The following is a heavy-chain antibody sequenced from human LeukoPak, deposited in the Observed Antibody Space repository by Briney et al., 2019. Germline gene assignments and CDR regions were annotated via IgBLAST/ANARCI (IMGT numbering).Heavy chain of an antibody. CDR1: GGSISSSNW. Sequence: TPSETLSLTCAVSGGSISSSNWWSWVRQPPGKGLEWIGEIYHSGSTNYNPSLKSRVTISVDKSKNQFSLKLSSVTAADTAVYYCARDKTRITIFGVVIKYFQHWGQGTLVTVSS. D-gene: IGHD3-3*01. CDR3: ARDKTRITIFGVVIKYFQH. V-gene: IGHV4-4*02. CDR2: IYHSGST. J-gene: IGHJ1*01.